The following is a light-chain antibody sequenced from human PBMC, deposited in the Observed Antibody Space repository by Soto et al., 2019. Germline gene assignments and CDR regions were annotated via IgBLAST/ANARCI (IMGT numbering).Light chain of an antibody. J-gene: IGKJ3*01. CDR3: QQYGTSPFT. V-gene: IGKV3-20*01. Sequence: VLTQSPDTLSLSPGERATLSCRASERISSNFLAWYQQRPGQAPRLLIYGASTRASGIPDRFSGSGSGTDFALTSSRLEPEDFAVFCCQQYGTSPFTFGPGTTVEIK. CDR1: ERISSNF. CDR2: GAS.